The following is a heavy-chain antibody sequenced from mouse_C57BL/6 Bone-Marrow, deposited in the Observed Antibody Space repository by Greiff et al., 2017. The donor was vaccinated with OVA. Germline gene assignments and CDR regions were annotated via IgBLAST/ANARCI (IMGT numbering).Heavy chain of an antibody. V-gene: IGHV5-6*01. D-gene: IGHD2-2*01. CDR1: GFTFSSYG. CDR3: ARHGAMVTLDD. Sequence: EVQLVESGGDLVKPGGSLKLSCAASGFTFSSYGMSWVRQTPDKRLAWVATISSGGSYTSYPDSVKGRFTISRDNAKNTLYLPMSSLKSEDTAMYYCARHGAMVTLDDWGQGTSVTVSS. CDR2: ISSGGSYT. J-gene: IGHJ4*01.